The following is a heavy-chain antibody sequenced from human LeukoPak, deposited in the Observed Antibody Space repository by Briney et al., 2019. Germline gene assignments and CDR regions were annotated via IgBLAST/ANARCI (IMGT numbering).Heavy chain of an antibody. CDR1: GGTFSSYA. D-gene: IGHD4-23*01. CDR3: ARRRWADAFDI. J-gene: IGHJ3*02. Sequence: GASVKVSCKASGGTFSSYAISWVRQAPGQGLEWMGGIIPIFGTANYAQKFQGRITITADESTSTAYMELSSLRSEDTAVYYCARRRWADAFDIWGQGTMVTVSS. V-gene: IGHV1-69*13. CDR2: IIPIFGTA.